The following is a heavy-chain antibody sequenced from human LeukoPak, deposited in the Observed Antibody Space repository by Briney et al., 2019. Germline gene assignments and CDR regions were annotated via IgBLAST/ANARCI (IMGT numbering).Heavy chain of an antibody. Sequence: PGGSLRLSCAASGFTFSNYWMHWVRQAPGKGLVWVSFINSDGRSTGYADSVKGRFTISRDNAKNTVLLQMNSPRGDDTAVYYCVRVGGKNAFDIWGQGSMVTVSS. CDR2: INSDGRST. CDR3: VRVGGKNAFDI. V-gene: IGHV3-74*01. CDR1: GFTFSNYW. J-gene: IGHJ3*02.